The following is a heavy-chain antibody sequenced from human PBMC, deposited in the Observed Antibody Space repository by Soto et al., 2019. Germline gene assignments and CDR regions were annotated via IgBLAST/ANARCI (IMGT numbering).Heavy chain of an antibody. CDR3: ARGEWLPEGYYYYYMDV. J-gene: IGHJ6*03. V-gene: IGHV6-1*01. CDR2: TYYRSKWYN. CDR1: GDSVSSNSAA. D-gene: IGHD5-12*01. Sequence: QVQLQQSGPGLVKPSQTLSLTCAISGDSVSSNSAAWNWIRQSPSRGREWLGRTYYRSKWYNDYAVSVKSRITINPDTSKNQFSLQLNSVTPEDTAVYYCARGEWLPEGYYYYYMDVWGKGTTVTVSS.